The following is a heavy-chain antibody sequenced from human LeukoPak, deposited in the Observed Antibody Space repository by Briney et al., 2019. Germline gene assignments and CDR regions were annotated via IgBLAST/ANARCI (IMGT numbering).Heavy chain of an antibody. CDR2: ISPSGGST. V-gene: IGHV3-23*01. CDR3: AKMRWELNYFDY. CDR1: GFTFSSYA. J-gene: IGHJ4*02. Sequence: GGSLRLSCAASGFTFSSYAMTWVRQAPGKGLEWVSAISPSGGSTYYTDSVKGRFTISRDNSKNTLYLQMNSLRAEDTAIYYCAKMRWELNYFDYWGQGTLVTVSS. D-gene: IGHD4-23*01.